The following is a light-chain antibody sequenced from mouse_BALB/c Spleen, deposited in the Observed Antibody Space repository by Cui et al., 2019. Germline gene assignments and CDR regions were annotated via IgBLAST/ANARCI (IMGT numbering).Light chain of an antibody. CDR1: QRVSY. Sequence: IVRTQSSAITAASLGQQVTMTCSARQRVSYMQWYEEKSCTSHKPWLYEISKMASGVPARFSGRVSGTFYSLTLRSMEAEDAAFHYCQQWNYPLITFGAGTKLELK. V-gene: IGKV4-86*01. CDR2: EIS. J-gene: IGKJ5*01. CDR3: QQWNYPLIT.